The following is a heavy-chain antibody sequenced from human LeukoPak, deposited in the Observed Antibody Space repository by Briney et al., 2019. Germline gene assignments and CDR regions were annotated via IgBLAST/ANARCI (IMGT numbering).Heavy chain of an antibody. V-gene: IGHV3-11*01. CDR2: ISSSGSTI. CDR1: GFTFSDYY. Sequence: GGSLRLSCAASGFTFSDYYMSWIRQAPGKGLEWVSYISSSGSTIYYADSVKGRFTISRDNAKNSLYQQMNSLRAEDTAVYYCARDATWIQLWLHAFDIWGQGTMVTVSS. J-gene: IGHJ3*02. CDR3: ARDATWIQLWLHAFDI. D-gene: IGHD5-18*01.